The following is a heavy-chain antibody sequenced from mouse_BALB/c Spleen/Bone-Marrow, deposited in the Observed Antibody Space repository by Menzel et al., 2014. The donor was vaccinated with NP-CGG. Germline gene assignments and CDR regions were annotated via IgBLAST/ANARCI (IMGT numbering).Heavy chain of an antibody. V-gene: IGHV1-54*01. CDR1: GYAFTDYL. Sequence: VQLQESGAELVRPGTSVKVSCKASGYAFTDYLMEWLKQRPGQGLEWIGVINPGSGSTNYNEKFKDKATLTADKSSSTAYMQLSSLTSDDSAFYICARYDGYFDYWGQGTILTVSS. CDR2: INPGSGST. D-gene: IGHD2-3*01. CDR3: ARYDGYFDY. J-gene: IGHJ2*01.